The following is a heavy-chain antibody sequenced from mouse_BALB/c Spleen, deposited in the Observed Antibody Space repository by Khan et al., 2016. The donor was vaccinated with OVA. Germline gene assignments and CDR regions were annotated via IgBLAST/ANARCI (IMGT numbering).Heavy chain of an antibody. CDR2: ISSGGHYT. J-gene: IGHJ3*01. V-gene: IGHV5-6*01. D-gene: IGHD1-1*02. CDR3: ARLAYYCNSGGFAY. Sequence: EVELVESGGDLVKTGGSLKLSCAASGFTFSTYGMSWVRQTPDKRLEWVATISSGGHYTYYIDSVKGRFTISRDNAKNTLYLQMTSLRSEDTAMYYCARLAYYCNSGGFAYWGQGTLVTVSA. CDR1: GFTFSTYG.